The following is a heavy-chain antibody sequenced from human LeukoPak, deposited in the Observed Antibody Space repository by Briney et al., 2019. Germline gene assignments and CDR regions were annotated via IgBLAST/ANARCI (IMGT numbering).Heavy chain of an antibody. D-gene: IGHD3-16*01. V-gene: IGHV4-59*01. CDR3: ARGLTNWFDP. CDR1: GGSTSSYY. CDR2: IYYSGST. Sequence: SETLSLTCTVSGGSTSSYYWSWIRQPPGKGLEWIGYIYYSGSTNYNPSLKSRVTISVDTSKNQFSLKLSSVTAADTAVYYCARGLTNWFDPWGQGTLVTVSS. J-gene: IGHJ5*02.